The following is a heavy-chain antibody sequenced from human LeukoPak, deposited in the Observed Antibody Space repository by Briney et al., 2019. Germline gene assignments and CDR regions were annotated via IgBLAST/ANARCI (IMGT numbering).Heavy chain of an antibody. J-gene: IGHJ4*02. CDR2: ISSSSSYI. CDR3: ARVVGAKGVDY. Sequence: GGSLRLSCAASGFTFSSYSMNWVRQAPGKGLEWVSSISSSSSYIYYADSVKGRFTISRDNAKNSLYLQMNSLRAEDTAVYYCARVVGAKGVDYWGQGTLVTVSS. V-gene: IGHV3-21*01. CDR1: GFTFSSYS. D-gene: IGHD1-26*01.